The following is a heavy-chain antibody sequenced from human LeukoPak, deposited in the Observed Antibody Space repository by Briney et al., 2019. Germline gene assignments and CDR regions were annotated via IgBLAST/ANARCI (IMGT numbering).Heavy chain of an antibody. V-gene: IGHV3-30*04. Sequence: GGSLRLSCAASGFTFSGSALHWVRQAPGKGLEWVAVISYDGSNKYYADSVKGRFTISRDNSKNTLYLQMNSLRAEDTAVYYCARLFKGRYFDWLSKGRHAAYFDYWGQGTLVTVSS. J-gene: IGHJ4*02. CDR2: ISYDGSNK. CDR1: GFTFSGSA. CDR3: ARLFKGRYFDWLSKGRHAAYFDY. D-gene: IGHD3-9*01.